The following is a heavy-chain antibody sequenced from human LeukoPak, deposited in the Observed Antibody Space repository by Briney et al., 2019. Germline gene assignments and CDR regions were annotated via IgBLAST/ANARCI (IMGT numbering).Heavy chain of an antibody. CDR2: ISSSSSYI. V-gene: IGHV3-21*01. Sequence: GGSLRLSCAASGFTFSSYSMNWVRQAPGKGLEWVSSISSSSSYIYYADSVKGRFTISRDNAKNSLYLQMNSLRAEDTAVYYCARGSVTMVRGVIMGVWFDPWGQGTLVTVSS. D-gene: IGHD3-10*01. CDR1: GFTFSSYS. CDR3: ARGSVTMVRGVIMGVWFDP. J-gene: IGHJ5*02.